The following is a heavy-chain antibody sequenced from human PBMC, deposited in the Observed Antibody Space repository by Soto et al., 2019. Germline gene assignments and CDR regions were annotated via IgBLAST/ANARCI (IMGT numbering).Heavy chain of an antibody. V-gene: IGHV3-30-3*01. J-gene: IGHJ6*02. Sequence: GGSLRLSCAASGFTFSSYAMHWVRQAPGKGLEWVAVISYDGSNKYYADSVKGRFTISRDNSKNTLYLQMNSLRAEDTAVYYCARGGPGTYGRLLYGMDVWRQGTTVTVSS. CDR3: ARGGPGTYGRLLYGMDV. CDR1: GFTFSSYA. CDR2: ISYDGSNK. D-gene: IGHD4-17*01.